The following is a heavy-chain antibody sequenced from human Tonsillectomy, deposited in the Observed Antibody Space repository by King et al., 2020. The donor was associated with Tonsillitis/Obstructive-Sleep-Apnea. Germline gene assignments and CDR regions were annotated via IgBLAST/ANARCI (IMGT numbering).Heavy chain of an antibody. CDR2: ISNDGSNK. Sequence: VQLVESGGGVVQPGRSLRLSCAASGFTFSSYVIHWVRQGPGKGLEWVAVISNDGSNKYYADSVKVRFTISRDNSKRTLLLQMNSLRAEDTAVYYCARDYRGDRGGFDIWGQGTMVTVSS. J-gene: IGHJ3*02. V-gene: IGHV3-30*04. CDR1: GFTFSSYV. D-gene: IGHD3-10*01. CDR3: ARDYRGDRGGFDI.